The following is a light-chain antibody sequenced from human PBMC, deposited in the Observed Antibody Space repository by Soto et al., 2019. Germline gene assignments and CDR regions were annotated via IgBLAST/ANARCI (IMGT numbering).Light chain of an antibody. CDR2: DAS. Sequence: DIQMTQSPSTLSASVGDRVTITCRAGQYISSWLAWYQQKPGKAPELLIYDASSLESGVPSTFSGSRSGTEFTLTISSLQPDDFATYYCQQYEGYPYTFGQGTKLEIK. J-gene: IGKJ2*01. CDR1: QYISSW. CDR3: QQYEGYPYT. V-gene: IGKV1-5*01.